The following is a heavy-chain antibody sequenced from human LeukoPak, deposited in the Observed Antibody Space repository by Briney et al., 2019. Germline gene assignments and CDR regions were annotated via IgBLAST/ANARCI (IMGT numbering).Heavy chain of an antibody. Sequence: GGSLRLSCAASGFTFSSYEMNWVRQAPGKGLEWVSYISSSGSTIYYADSVKGRFTISRDNAKNSLYLQMNSLRAEDTAVYYCARGATHYYYYMDVWGKGTTVTVSS. D-gene: IGHD2-15*01. J-gene: IGHJ6*03. CDR3: ARGATHYYYYMDV. CDR2: ISSSGSTI. V-gene: IGHV3-48*03. CDR1: GFTFSSYE.